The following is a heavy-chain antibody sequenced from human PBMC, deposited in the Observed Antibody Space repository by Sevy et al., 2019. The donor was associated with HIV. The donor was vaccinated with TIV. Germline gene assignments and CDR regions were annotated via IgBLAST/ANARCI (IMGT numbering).Heavy chain of an antibody. CDR2: TYYRSKWYN. CDR1: GDSVSSNSAA. Sequence: KQSQTLSLTCAISGDSVSSNSAAWNWIRQSPSRGLGWLGRTYYRSKWYNDYAGSVKSRITINPDTSKNQFSLQLNCVTTEDTAVYYCARLPFRGRGYFDYWGQGTLVTVS. D-gene: IGHD1-26*01. CDR3: ARLPFRGRGYFDY. V-gene: IGHV6-1*01. J-gene: IGHJ4*02.